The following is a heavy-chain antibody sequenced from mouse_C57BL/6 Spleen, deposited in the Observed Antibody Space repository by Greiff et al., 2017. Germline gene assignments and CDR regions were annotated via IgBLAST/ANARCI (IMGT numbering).Heavy chain of an antibody. J-gene: IGHJ1*03. CDR3: ARSYGSSPYWYFDV. CDR2: IWSGGST. V-gene: IGHV2-2*01. Sequence: VKVVESGPGLVQPSQSLSITCTVSGFSLTSYGVHWVRQSPGKGLEWLGVIWSGGSTDYNAAFISRLSISKDNSKSQVFFKMNSLQADDTAIYYCARSYGSSPYWYFDVWGTGTTVTVSS. CDR1: GFSLTSYG. D-gene: IGHD1-1*01.